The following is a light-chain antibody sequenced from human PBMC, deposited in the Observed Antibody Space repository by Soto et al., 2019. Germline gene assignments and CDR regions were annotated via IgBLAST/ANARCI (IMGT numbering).Light chain of an antibody. CDR3: QQYYSTLPT. J-gene: IGKJ1*01. CDR1: QGVLYSSNNKNY. CDR2: WAS. Sequence: DIVMTQSPDSLAVSLGERATINCKSSQGVLYSSNNKNYLAWYQQKPGQPPKLLIYWASTRESGVPDRFSGSGSGTDFTLTISSLQAEDVAVYYCQQYYSTLPTFGQGTKVEIK. V-gene: IGKV4-1*01.